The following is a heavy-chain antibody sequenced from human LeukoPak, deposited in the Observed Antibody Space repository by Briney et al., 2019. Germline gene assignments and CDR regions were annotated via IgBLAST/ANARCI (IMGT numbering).Heavy chain of an antibody. V-gene: IGHV5-51*01. CDR1: GYSFTSYW. D-gene: IGHD3-9*01. CDR3: ARLPILTTGYSYGISYYFDY. CDR2: IYPGDSDT. Sequence: GESLKISCKGSGYSFTSYWIGWVRQMPGKGLEWMGIIYPGDSDTRYSPSFQGQVTISADKSISTAYLQWSSLKVSDTAMYYCARLPILTTGYSYGISYYFDYWGQGTLVTVSS. J-gene: IGHJ4*02.